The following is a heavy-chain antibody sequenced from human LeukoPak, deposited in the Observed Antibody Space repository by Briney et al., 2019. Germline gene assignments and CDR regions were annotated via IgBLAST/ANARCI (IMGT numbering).Heavy chain of an antibody. CDR1: GGSFSGYY. D-gene: IGHD3-16*02. J-gene: IGHJ4*02. CDR2: INHTGST. Sequence: SETLSLTCAVYGGSFSGYYWNWIRQPPGKGLEWIGQINHTGSTNYNPSLKSRVTISVDTSKNQFSLKLSSVTAADTAVYYCARGGTTYVWGSYRYTFDYWGQGTLVTVSS. V-gene: IGHV4-34*01. CDR3: ARGGTTYVWGSYRYTFDY.